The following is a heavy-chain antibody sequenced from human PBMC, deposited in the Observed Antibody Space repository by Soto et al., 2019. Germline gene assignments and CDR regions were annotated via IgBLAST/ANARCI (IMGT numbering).Heavy chain of an antibody. CDR2: IYYSGST. V-gene: IGHV4-39*07. Sequence: SETLSLTCTVSGGSISSSSYYWGWIRQPPGKGLEWIGSIYYSGSTYYNPSLKSRVTISVDTSKNQFSLKLSSVTAADTAVYYCAKTGYSSSWYWFDPWGQGTLVTVSS. D-gene: IGHD6-13*01. J-gene: IGHJ5*02. CDR1: GGSISSSSYY. CDR3: AKTGYSSSWYWFDP.